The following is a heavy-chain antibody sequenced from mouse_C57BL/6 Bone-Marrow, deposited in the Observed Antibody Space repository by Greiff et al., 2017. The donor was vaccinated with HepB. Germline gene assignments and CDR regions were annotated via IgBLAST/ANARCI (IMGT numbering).Heavy chain of an antibody. Sequence: QVQLKESGAELVKPGASVKISCKASGYAFSSYWMNWVKQRPGKGLEWIGQIYPGDGDTNYNGKFKGKATLTADKSSSTAYMQLSSLTSEDSAVYFCARSGYYGNLYYYAMDYWGQGTSVTVSS. CDR1: GYAFSSYW. V-gene: IGHV1-80*01. D-gene: IGHD2-1*01. CDR3: ARSGYYGNLYYYAMDY. CDR2: IYPGDGDT. J-gene: IGHJ4*01.